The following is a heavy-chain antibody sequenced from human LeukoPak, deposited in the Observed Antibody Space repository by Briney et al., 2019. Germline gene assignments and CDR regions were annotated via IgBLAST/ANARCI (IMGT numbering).Heavy chain of an antibody. CDR1: GGSISSGSYY. V-gene: IGHV4-61*02. D-gene: IGHD3-22*01. Sequence: SETLSLTCTVSGGSISSGSYYWRWIRQPAGTGLEWIGRIYTSGSTNYNPSLKSRVTISVDTSKNQFSLKLSSVTAADTAVYYCARVGDSSGYYAFDIWGQGTMVTVSS. J-gene: IGHJ3*02. CDR3: ARVGDSSGYYAFDI. CDR2: IYTSGST.